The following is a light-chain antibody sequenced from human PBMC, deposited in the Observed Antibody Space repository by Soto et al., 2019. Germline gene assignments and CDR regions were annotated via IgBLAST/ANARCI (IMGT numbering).Light chain of an antibody. Sequence: ALTQPASVSGSPGQSLTISCTGTSSDVGGYNYVSWYQQHPGKAPKLMIYEVSNRPSGVSNRFSGSKSGNTASLTISGLQAEDEADYYCSSYTSSSTLEVFGGGTKVTVL. V-gene: IGLV2-14*01. J-gene: IGLJ2*01. CDR2: EVS. CDR1: SSDVGGYNY. CDR3: SSYTSSSTLEV.